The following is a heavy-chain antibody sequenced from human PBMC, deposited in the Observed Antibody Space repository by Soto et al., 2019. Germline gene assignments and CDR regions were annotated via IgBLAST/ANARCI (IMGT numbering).Heavy chain of an antibody. CDR1: GYTFTSYG. CDR3: VNWPVSATGIDWFSP. V-gene: IGHV1-3*01. D-gene: IGHD6-13*01. CDR2: INAANGDT. J-gene: IGHJ5*02. Sequence: SVKVACKASGYTFTSYGIHWVRQAPGQRLEWMGWINAANGDTKYSPKFQGRVTITRDTSASTAYMELSSLRSEDTAVYYCVNWPVSATGIDWFSPWGKGTFVTVAS.